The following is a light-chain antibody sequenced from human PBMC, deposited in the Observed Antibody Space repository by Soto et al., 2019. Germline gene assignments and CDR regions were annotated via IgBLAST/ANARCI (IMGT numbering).Light chain of an antibody. Sequence: QSVLTQPASVSGSPGQSITISCTGTSSDIGSNNYVSWFQQRPGKAPTHIIYEVSNRPSGVSTHFSGSKSGNTASLTISGLLPEDEAEYYCSSYTTTTRLFGGGTKLTVL. CDR2: EVS. CDR1: SSDIGSNNY. J-gene: IGLJ3*02. V-gene: IGLV2-14*01. CDR3: SSYTTTTRL.